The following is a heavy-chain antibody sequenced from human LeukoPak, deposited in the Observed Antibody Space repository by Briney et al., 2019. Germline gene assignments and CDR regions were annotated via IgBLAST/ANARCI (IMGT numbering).Heavy chain of an antibody. CDR2: MNPNSGNT. D-gene: IGHD3-16*01. CDR1: GYTFTSYD. J-gene: IGHJ4*02. Sequence: ASVKVSCKASGYTFTSYDINWVRQGTGQGLEWMGWMNPNSGNTGYAQKFQGRVTMTRDMSTSTVYMELSSLRSEDTAVYYCARDGGLRLGELPHDYWGQGTLVTVSS. V-gene: IGHV1-8*01. CDR3: ARDGGLRLGELPHDY.